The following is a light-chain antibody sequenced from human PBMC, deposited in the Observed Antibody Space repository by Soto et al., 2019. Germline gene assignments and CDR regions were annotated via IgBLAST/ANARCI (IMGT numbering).Light chain of an antibody. J-gene: IGLJ1*01. CDR2: EVH. CDR3: ASYLTTSPLEV. Sequence: QSVLTQPASVAGSPGKSITVSCPGSISDIGTHNHVSWYRQYPGEAPKLLIYEVHYRPSGVSSRFSGSKSGNTASLTISGLQAADEADYYCASYLTTSPLEVFGTGTKVTVL. V-gene: IGLV2-14*01. CDR1: ISDIGTHNH.